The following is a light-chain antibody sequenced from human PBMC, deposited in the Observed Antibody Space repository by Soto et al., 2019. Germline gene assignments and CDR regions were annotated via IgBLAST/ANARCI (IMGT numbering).Light chain of an antibody. V-gene: IGKV1-9*01. CDR3: QQLTRYPST. Sequence: IQLTQSPSSLSASVGDSDSVTCRAGEDITNYLAWYQQKVGKAPKLLIYDASTLHSGVPSRFSGSGSGTDFTLTISGLQPEDFATYYCQQLTRYPSTFGGGTKVDIK. CDR1: EDITNY. CDR2: DAS. J-gene: IGKJ4*01.